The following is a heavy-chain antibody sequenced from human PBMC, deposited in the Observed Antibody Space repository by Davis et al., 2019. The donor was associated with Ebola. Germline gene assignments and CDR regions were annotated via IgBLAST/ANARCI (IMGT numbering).Heavy chain of an antibody. Sequence: GESLKISCAASGFTFSHYWMSWVRQAPGKGPEWVAIIKQDESEKYYVDYVKGRFTISRDNAKNSLFMQMNSLRAEDTAVYYCAKGDRMDVWGQGTTVTVSS. CDR1: GFTFSHYW. V-gene: IGHV3-7*01. CDR3: AKGDRMDV. J-gene: IGHJ6*02. CDR2: IKQDESEK.